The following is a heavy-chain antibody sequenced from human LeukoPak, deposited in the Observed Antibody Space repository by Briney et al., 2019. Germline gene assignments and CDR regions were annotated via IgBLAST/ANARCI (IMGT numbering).Heavy chain of an antibody. CDR3: ARESIAVATS. CDR2: ISSSGSTI. CDR1: GFTFSSYE. D-gene: IGHD6-19*01. J-gene: IGHJ4*02. Sequence: GGSLRLSCAASGFTFSSYEMNWVRQAPRKGLEWVSYISSSGSTIYCADSVKGRFTISRDNAKNSLYLQMNSLRAEDTAVYYCARESIAVATSWGQGTLVTVSS. V-gene: IGHV3-48*03.